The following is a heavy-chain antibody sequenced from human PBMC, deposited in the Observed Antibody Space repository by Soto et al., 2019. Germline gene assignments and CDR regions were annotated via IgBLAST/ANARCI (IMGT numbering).Heavy chain of an antibody. CDR2: IYPGDSDT. D-gene: IGHD2-2*01. V-gene: IGHV5-51*01. J-gene: IGHJ6*02. CDR1: GYSFTSYW. Sequence: GESLKISCKGSGYSFTSYWIGWVRQMPGKGLEWMGIIYPGDSDTRYSPSFQGQVTISADKSISTAYLQWSSLKASDTAMYYCARAGYCSSTSCSHYYYYGMDVWGQGTTVTVSS. CDR3: ARAGYCSSTSCSHYYYYGMDV.